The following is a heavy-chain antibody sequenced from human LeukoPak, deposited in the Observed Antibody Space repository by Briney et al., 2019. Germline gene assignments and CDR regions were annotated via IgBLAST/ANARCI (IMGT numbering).Heavy chain of an antibody. J-gene: IGHJ4*02. D-gene: IGHD1-26*01. V-gene: IGHV3-30*18. Sequence: GGSLRLSCAASGFTFSSYDMHWVRQAPGKGLEWVTVISYVGSNKYYGDSVKGRFTISRDNSKNTLYLKMNSLRAEDTAVYYCAKEGSNGDFDYWGQGTLVTVSS. CDR3: AKEGSNGDFDY. CDR1: GFTFSSYD. CDR2: ISYVGSNK.